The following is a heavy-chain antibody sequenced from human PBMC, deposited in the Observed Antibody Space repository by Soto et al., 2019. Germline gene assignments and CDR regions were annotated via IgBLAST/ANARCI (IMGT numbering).Heavy chain of an antibody. CDR1: GGSISSGDYN. J-gene: IGHJ5*02. Sequence: PSETLSLTCTVSGGSISSGDYNWNWIRQPPGKGLEWIGYIYYSGSTYYNPSLKSRVTISVDTSKNQFSLKLSSVTAADTAVYYCARGGIADPWWFDPWGQGTLVTVLL. CDR2: IYYSGST. CDR3: ARGGIADPWWFDP. V-gene: IGHV4-30-4*01. D-gene: IGHD6-13*01.